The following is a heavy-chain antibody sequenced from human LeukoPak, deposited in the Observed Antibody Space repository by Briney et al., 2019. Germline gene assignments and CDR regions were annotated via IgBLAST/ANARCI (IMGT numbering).Heavy chain of an antibody. CDR3: TTVKGAAGTFGYYFDY. V-gene: IGHV3-15*01. Sequence: PGGSLRLSCAASGFTFSNAWMAWVRQAPGKGLEWVGRIKSKSDGGTTDDAAPVKGRFTISRDDSKNTLYLQMNSLKTEDTAVYYCTTVKGAAGTFGYYFDYWGQGTLVTVSS. J-gene: IGHJ4*02. CDR2: IKSKSDGGTT. CDR1: GFTFSNAW. D-gene: IGHD3-16*01.